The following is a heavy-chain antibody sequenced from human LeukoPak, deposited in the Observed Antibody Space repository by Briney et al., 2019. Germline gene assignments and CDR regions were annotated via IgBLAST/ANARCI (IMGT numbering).Heavy chain of an antibody. D-gene: IGHD3-10*01. Sequence: PETLSLTCTVSGGSISSSSYYWGWIRQPPGKGLEWIGSIYYSGSTYYNPSLKSRVTISVDTSKNQFSLKLSSVTAADTAVYYCASPVLLWFGELYPAFDIWGQGTMVTVSS. V-gene: IGHV4-39*01. CDR2: IYYSGST. CDR1: GGSISSSSYY. J-gene: IGHJ3*02. CDR3: ASPVLLWFGELYPAFDI.